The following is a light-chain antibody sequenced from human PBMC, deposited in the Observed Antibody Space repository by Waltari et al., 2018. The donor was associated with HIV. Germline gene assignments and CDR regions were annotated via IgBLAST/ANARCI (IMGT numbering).Light chain of an antibody. CDR2: DVS. V-gene: IGLV2-11*01. J-gene: IGLJ1*01. CDR3: CSYAGSYTYV. CDR1: SSHVGGYHY. Sequence: QSALTQPRSVSGSPGQSVTISCTGTSSHVGGYHYVSWYQQHPGKVPKLMIYDVSKRPSGVPDRFSGSKSGNTASLTISGLQAEDEADYYCCSYAGSYTYVFGTGTKVTVL.